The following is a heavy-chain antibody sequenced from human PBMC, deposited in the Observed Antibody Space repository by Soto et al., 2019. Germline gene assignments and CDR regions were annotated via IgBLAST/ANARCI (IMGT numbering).Heavy chain of an antibody. J-gene: IGHJ5*02. CDR3: AKVTRPGGAGIWWFGP. CDR1: GFTFSSYA. D-gene: IGHD1-26*01. CDR2: ISGSGGST. Sequence: GGSLRLSCAASGFTFSSYAMSWVRQAPGKGLEWVSAISGSGGSTYYADSVKGRFTISRDNSKNTLYLQMNSLRAEDTAVYYCAKVTRPGGAGIWWFGPWGQGTQVTVSS. V-gene: IGHV3-23*01.